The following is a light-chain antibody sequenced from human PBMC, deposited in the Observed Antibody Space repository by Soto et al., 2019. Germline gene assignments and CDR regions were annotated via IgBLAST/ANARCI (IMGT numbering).Light chain of an antibody. CDR2: SNN. Sequence: QSVLTQPPSASGTPGQRVTISCSGSSSNIGSNTVNWYQQLPGTAPKLLIYSNNQRTSGVPDRFSGSKSGASASLAISGLQSEDEADYYCAAWDDSRNGWVFGGGTTLTVL. CDR3: AAWDDSRNGWV. J-gene: IGLJ3*02. CDR1: SSNIGSNT. V-gene: IGLV1-44*01.